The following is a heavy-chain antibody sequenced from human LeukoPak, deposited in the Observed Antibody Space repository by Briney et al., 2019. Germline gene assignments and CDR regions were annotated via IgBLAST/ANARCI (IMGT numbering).Heavy chain of an antibody. CDR3: ARNRSVTTTPGFDH. J-gene: IGHJ4*02. V-gene: IGHV4-38-2*01. CDR1: GYSIRSGHY. Sequence: SETPSLTCAVSGYSIRSGHYWGWTRPSPGTGLEWIGCIYHIGSTHYNPSLKSRVTISVDTSKNQFSLMLSSVTAANTAVYYCARNRSVTTTPGFDHWGQGTLVTVSS. D-gene: IGHD4-17*01. CDR2: IYHIGST.